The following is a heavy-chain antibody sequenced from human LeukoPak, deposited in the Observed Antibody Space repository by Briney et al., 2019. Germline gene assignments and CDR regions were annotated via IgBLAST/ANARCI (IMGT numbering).Heavy chain of an antibody. D-gene: IGHD1-14*01. CDR2: ISASGSNI. V-gene: IGHV3-48*01. J-gene: IGHJ4*02. Sequence: GGSLRLSCAASGFPFSSYSMNWVRQAPGKGREGVSYISASGSNIYYLDSVKGRFNVSIDNAMNSLFLQMDRPRAEDTAVYSCVRVNRTYFDFWGQGTLVTVSS. CDR3: VRVNRTYFDF. CDR1: GFPFSSYS.